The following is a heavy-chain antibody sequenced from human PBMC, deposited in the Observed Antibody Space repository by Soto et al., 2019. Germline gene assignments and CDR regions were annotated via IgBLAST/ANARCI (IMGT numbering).Heavy chain of an antibody. Sequence: QVQLQESGPGLVKPSETLSLTCTVSGGSINSYYWSWIRQPPGKGLEWLGYIYYSGNTNYNPSLKSRVPISVDTSKNQFSLKLSSVTAADTAVYYCARHRGGVIVSNYWYFDLWGRGTLVTVSS. CDR1: GGSINSYY. CDR2: IYYSGNT. D-gene: IGHD3-16*02. V-gene: IGHV4-59*08. J-gene: IGHJ2*01. CDR3: ARHRGGVIVSNYWYFDL.